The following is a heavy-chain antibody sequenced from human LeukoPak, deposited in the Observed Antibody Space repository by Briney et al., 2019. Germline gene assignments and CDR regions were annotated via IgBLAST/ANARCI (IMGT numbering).Heavy chain of an antibody. CDR3: ARVFRNTAVAGTFDI. Sequence: PSETLSLTCTVSGGSVSSGSYYWSWIRQPPGKGLEWIGYIFYSGTTNYNPSLKSRVTLSVDTSKNQFSLKLSSVTAADTAVYYCARVFRNTAVAGTFDIWGQGTMVTVSS. J-gene: IGHJ3*02. V-gene: IGHV4-61*01. D-gene: IGHD6-19*01. CDR1: GGSVSSGSYY. CDR2: IFYSGTT.